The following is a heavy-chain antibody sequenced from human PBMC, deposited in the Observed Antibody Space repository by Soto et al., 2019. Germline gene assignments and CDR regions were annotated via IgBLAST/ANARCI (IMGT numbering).Heavy chain of an antibody. V-gene: IGHV1-18*01. CDR1: GYTFTNFG. CDR2: VTTDKGKT. Sequence: QVQLVQSRAEVKKPGASVKVSCKTSGYTFTNFGISWVRQAPGQGLEWMGWVTTDKGKTTYAQKFQGRVTMTTDTSTSTAYMELRSLRSDDTAVYYCATRSPAFDYWGQGTLVTVSS. J-gene: IGHJ4*02. CDR3: ATRSPAFDY.